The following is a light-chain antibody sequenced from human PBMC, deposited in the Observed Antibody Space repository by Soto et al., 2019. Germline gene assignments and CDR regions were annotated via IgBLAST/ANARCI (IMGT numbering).Light chain of an antibody. CDR3: QQYNTWPWT. CDR2: GAS. CDR1: QSLSSN. Sequence: DTLITQSPATLSVSPGERATVSCTASQSLSSNLAWYQQKPGQPPRLLIIGASERVTGIPARFSGSGSGTEFTLSISRLQSDDFEVYYCQQYNTWPWTFGQGTKVDIK. J-gene: IGKJ1*01. V-gene: IGKV3-15*01.